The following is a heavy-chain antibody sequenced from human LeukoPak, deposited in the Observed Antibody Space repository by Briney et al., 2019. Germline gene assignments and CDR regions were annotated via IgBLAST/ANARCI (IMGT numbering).Heavy chain of an antibody. Sequence: PGGSLRLSCAASGLTFSSYAMIWVREAPGKGLEWVSAISGSGGSTYYADSVKGRFTISRDNSKNTLHLQMNSLRAEDTAVYYCAKTRRYCNSTSCPGPFDYWGQGTLVTVPS. V-gene: IGHV3-23*01. D-gene: IGHD2-2*01. CDR1: GLTFSSYA. CDR3: AKTRRYCNSTSCPGPFDY. CDR2: ISGSGGST. J-gene: IGHJ4*02.